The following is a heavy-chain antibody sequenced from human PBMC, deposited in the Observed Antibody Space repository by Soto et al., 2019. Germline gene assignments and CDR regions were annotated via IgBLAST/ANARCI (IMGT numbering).Heavy chain of an antibody. Sequence: QVQLVQSGAEVKKPGASVKVSCKASGYTFTSYAMHWVRQAPGQRLEWMGWINAGNGNTKYSQKFQGRVTITRDTAASTAYMELSSLRSEDTAVYYCARDANVVAADYWGQGTLVTVSS. CDR1: GYTFTSYA. CDR3: ARDANVVAADY. CDR2: INAGNGNT. D-gene: IGHD2-15*01. V-gene: IGHV1-3*01. J-gene: IGHJ4*02.